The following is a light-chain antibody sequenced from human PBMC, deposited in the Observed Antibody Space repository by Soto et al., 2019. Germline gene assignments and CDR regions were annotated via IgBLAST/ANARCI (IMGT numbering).Light chain of an antibody. J-gene: IGLJ1*01. CDR2: DDN. Sequence: QSVLTQPPSVSAAPGQNITISCSGSSSNIGNNYVSWNQQLPGTAPKLLIYDDNKRSSGIPDRFSGSRSVTSATLGITGLQTGDEADYYCGTWDSSLNAYVFGTGTKVTVL. CDR3: GTWDSSLNAYV. CDR1: SSNIGNNY. V-gene: IGLV1-51*01.